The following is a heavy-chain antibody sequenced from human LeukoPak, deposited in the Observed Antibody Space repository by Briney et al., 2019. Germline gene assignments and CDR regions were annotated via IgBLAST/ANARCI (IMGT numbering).Heavy chain of an antibody. CDR2: ISGDGGST. D-gene: IGHD3-22*01. CDR3: PKGSSGYNIARAFDI. V-gene: IGHV3-23*01. CDR1: GFTFSSYA. J-gene: IGHJ3*02. Sequence: SGGSLRLSCAASGFTFSSYAMSWVRQAPGKGLEWVSAISGDGGSTYYADSVKGRFTISRDNSKNTLYLQMNSLRAEDTAVYYCPKGSSGYNIARAFDIWGQGIMVSFSS.